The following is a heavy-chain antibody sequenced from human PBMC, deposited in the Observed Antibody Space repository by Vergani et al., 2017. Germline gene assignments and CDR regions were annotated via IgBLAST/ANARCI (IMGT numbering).Heavy chain of an antibody. D-gene: IGHD6-6*01. CDR3: ARHPGAQQLVGSLDI. CDR1: GGSISSSNW. V-gene: IGHV4-4*02. Sequence: QVQLQESGPGLVKPSGTLSLTCAVSGGSISSSNWWSWVRQPPGKGLEWIGEIYHSGSTYYNPSLKGRVTISVYTSKNQFSLKLSSVTAADTAVYYCARHPGAQQLVGSLDIWGQGTMVTVSS. J-gene: IGHJ3*02. CDR2: IYHSGST.